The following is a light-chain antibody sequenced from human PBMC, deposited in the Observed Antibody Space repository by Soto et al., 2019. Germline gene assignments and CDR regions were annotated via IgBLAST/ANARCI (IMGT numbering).Light chain of an antibody. V-gene: IGLV1-47*02. CDR1: GSNIGPNY. CDR3: AAWDDSLSGRV. Sequence: QSVLTQPPSASGTPGQRVTMSCSGSGSNIGPNYVYWFQQFPGTAPKLLIYNNDQRPSGVPDRFSGYKSGTSASLDISGLRSEDEADYYCAAWDDSLSGRVFGGGTKLTVL. J-gene: IGLJ3*02. CDR2: NND.